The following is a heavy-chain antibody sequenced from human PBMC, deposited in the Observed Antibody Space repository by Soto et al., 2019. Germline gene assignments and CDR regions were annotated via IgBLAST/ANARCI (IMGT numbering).Heavy chain of an antibody. CDR3: ATDDIVVVPHYYYGMDV. CDR2: IDPSDSYT. J-gene: IGHJ6*02. Sequence: VESLSLSCTVSVYIFTSYWISCLRQRPGKGLEWMGRIDPSDSYTNYSPSFQGHVTISADKSISTAYLQWSSLKASDTAMYYCATDDIVVVPHYYYGMDVWGQGTTVTVSS. CDR1: VYIFTSYW. V-gene: IGHV5-10-1*01. D-gene: IGHD2-2*01.